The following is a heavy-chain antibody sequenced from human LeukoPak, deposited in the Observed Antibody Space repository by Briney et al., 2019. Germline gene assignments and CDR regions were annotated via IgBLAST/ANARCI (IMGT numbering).Heavy chain of an antibody. D-gene: IGHD6-13*01. CDR3: ARQIASAGTAGVDF. V-gene: IGHV4-39*07. J-gene: IGHJ4*02. Sequence: PSETLSLTCTVSGGSISSSSYYWGWIRQPPGKGLEWIGRIYSTGSTNYNPSLKSRVTMSVDTSENQFSLRLRSVTAADTAVYYCARQIASAGTAGVDFWGQGALVTVSS. CDR2: IYSTGST. CDR1: GGSISSSSYY.